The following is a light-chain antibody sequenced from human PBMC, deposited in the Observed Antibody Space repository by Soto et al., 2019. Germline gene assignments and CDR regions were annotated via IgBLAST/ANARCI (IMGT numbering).Light chain of an antibody. Sequence: QSVLTQPPSVSGAPGQRVTISCTGSSSNIGAGYEVHWYQQIPGTAPKLLIYGNTNRPSGVPDRFSASKSGTSASLAITGLQAEDEADYYCAAWDDSLNGPWVFGGGTKLTVL. CDR1: SSNIGAGYE. CDR3: AAWDDSLNGPWV. CDR2: GNT. J-gene: IGLJ3*02. V-gene: IGLV1-40*01.